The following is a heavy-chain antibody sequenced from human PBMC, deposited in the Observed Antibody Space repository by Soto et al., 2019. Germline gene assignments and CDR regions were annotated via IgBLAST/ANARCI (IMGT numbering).Heavy chain of an antibody. CDR3: ARQIYDSDTGPNFQYYFDS. D-gene: IGHD3-22*01. V-gene: IGHV5-10-1*01. Sequence: PAESLKIACKGSGYIFAGYWITCWRQKAVKVLEWMGRIDPSDSQTYYSPSFRGHVTISVTKSITTVFLQWSSLRASDTAMYYCARQIYDSDTGPNFQYYFDSWGQGTPVTVSS. J-gene: IGHJ4*02. CDR2: IDPSDSQT. CDR1: GYIFAGYW.